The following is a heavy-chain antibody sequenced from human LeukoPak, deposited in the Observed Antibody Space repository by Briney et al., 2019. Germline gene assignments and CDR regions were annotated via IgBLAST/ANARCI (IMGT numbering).Heavy chain of an antibody. Sequence: PGGSLRLSCAASGFTFSSYGMHWARQAPGKGLEWVAFIRYDGGKKYYADSVKGRFTISRDNSKNTLYLQMNSLRAEDTAVYYCARGRTTVTHKPPSFDYWGQGTLVTVSS. CDR2: IRYDGGKK. CDR3: ARGRTTVTHKPPSFDY. J-gene: IGHJ4*02. CDR1: GFTFSSYG. V-gene: IGHV3-30*02. D-gene: IGHD4-17*01.